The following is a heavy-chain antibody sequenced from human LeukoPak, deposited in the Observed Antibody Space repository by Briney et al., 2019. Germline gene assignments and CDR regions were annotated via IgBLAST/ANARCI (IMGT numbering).Heavy chain of an antibody. CDR2: ISSSSSYI. CDR1: GFTFSSYA. CDR3: ARDRWLRLRGYYMDV. J-gene: IGHJ6*03. Sequence: GGSLRLSCAASGFTFSSYAMSWVRQAPGKGLEWVSSISSSSSYIYYADSVKGRFTISRDNAKNSLYLQMNSLRAEDTAVYYCARDRWLRLRGYYMDVWGKGTTVTVSS. V-gene: IGHV3-21*01. D-gene: IGHD5-24*01.